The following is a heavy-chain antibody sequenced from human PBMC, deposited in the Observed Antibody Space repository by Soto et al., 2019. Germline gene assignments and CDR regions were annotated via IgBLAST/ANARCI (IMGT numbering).Heavy chain of an antibody. CDR3: TSGQRPLRFLEWLSRYYFDF. V-gene: IGHV1-24*01. J-gene: IGHJ4*02. Sequence: ASVKVSCKVSGYTLTELSLHWVRQAPGKGLEWMGGFDPEDGETIYAQKFQGRVTMTEDTSTDTAYMELNSLRSEDTAVYYCTSGQRPLRFLEWLSRYYFDFWGQGTLVTVSS. CDR1: GYTLTELS. D-gene: IGHD3-3*01. CDR2: FDPEDGET.